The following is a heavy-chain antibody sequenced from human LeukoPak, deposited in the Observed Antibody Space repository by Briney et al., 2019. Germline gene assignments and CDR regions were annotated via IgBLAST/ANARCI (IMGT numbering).Heavy chain of an antibody. V-gene: IGHV3-30-3*01. J-gene: IGHJ4*02. CDR1: GFTFSSYA. D-gene: IGHD3-16*01. CDR2: ISYDGSNK. CDR3: ARDLGGGADY. Sequence: GRSLRLSCAASGFTFSSYAMHWVRQAPGKGLEWVAVISYDGSNKYYADSVKGRFTISRDNSKNTLYLQMNSPRAEDTAVYYCARDLGGGADYWGQGTLVTVSS.